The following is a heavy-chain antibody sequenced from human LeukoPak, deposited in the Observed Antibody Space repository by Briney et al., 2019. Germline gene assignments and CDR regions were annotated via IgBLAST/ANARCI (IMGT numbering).Heavy chain of an antibody. V-gene: IGHV1-18*01. D-gene: IGHD3-10*01. Sequence: GASVRVSCKASGYTFTSYGISWVRQAPGQGLEWMGWIGAYNGNTNYAQKLQGRVTMTTDTSTSTAYMELRSLRSDDTAVYYCARSSGRYGSGSYYSPRSPQIYYMDVWGKGTTVTVSS. CDR2: IGAYNGNT. J-gene: IGHJ6*03. CDR3: ARSSGRYGSGSYYSPRSPQIYYMDV. CDR1: GYTFTSYG.